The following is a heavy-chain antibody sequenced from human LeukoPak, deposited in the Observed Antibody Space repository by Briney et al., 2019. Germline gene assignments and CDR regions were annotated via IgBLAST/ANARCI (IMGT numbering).Heavy chain of an antibody. V-gene: IGHV1-24*01. J-gene: IGHJ4*02. CDR1: GYTLTELS. Sequence: ASVKVSCKVSGYTLTELSMHWVRQAPGKGLEWMGGFGPEDGEAIYTQKFQGRVTMTEDTSTDTAYMELSSLRSDDTAVYYCAADEGFLLSNWGQGTLVTVSS. D-gene: IGHD2-15*01. CDR3: AADEGFLLSN. CDR2: FGPEDGEA.